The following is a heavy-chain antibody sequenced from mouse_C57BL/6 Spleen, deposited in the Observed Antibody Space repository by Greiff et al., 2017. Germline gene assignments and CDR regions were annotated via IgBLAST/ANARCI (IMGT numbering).Heavy chain of an antibody. J-gene: IGHJ4*01. CDR2: IYPGDGDT. CDR1: GYAFSSSW. Sequence: VKLMASGPELVKPGASVKISCKASGYAFSSSWMNWVKQRPGKGLEWIGRIYPGDGDTNYNGKFKGKATLTADKSSSTAYMQLSSLTSEDSAVYFCARESHYAMDYWGQGTSVTVSS. CDR3: ARESHYAMDY. V-gene: IGHV1-82*01.